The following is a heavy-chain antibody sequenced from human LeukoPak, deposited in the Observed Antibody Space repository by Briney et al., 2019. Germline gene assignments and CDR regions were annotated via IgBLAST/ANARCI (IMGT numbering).Heavy chain of an antibody. V-gene: IGHV4-4*08. CDR3: ARGLWFGDENPPYFDY. CDR1: GGSVSNKY. Sequence: SETLSLTCTVSGGSVSNKYWSWIRQPPGKGLEWIGRIYTSESTNYNPSLKSRVTISVDTSRNQFSLKLSSVTAADTAVYYCARGLWFGDENPPYFDYWGQGILVTVSS. D-gene: IGHD3-10*01. J-gene: IGHJ4*02. CDR2: IYTSEST.